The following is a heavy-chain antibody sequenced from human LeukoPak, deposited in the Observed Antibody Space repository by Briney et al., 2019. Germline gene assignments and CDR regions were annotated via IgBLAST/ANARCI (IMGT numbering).Heavy chain of an antibody. J-gene: IGHJ4*02. CDR3: ARQDYDSSGYYSLNYFDY. Sequence: SETLSLTCTVSGGSISSSSYYWGWIRQPPGKGLEWIGSIYYSGSTYYNPSLKSRVTIFVDTSKNQFSLKLSSVTAADTAVYYCARQDYDSSGYYSLNYFDYWGQGTLVTVSS. CDR1: GGSISSSSYY. V-gene: IGHV4-39*01. CDR2: IYYSGST. D-gene: IGHD3-22*01.